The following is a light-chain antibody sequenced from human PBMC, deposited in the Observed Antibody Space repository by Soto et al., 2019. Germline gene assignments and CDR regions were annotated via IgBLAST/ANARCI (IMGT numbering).Light chain of an antibody. CDR3: QQYDTSLYT. CDR2: KAS. Sequence: DVQMTQSPSTLSASVGDRVTITCRASQSIDSWLAWYQQKPGKAPKLLIYKASSLESGVPSRFSGSGSGTEFTLSISSLQPEDVATYYCQQYDTSLYTFGHGTKLEIK. V-gene: IGKV1-5*03. J-gene: IGKJ2*01. CDR1: QSIDSW.